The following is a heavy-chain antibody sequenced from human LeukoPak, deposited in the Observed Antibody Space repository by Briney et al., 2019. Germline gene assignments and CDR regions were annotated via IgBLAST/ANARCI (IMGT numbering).Heavy chain of an antibody. D-gene: IGHD3-3*01. J-gene: IGHJ4*02. CDR1: GFXFRSYE. CDR3: ARVRDFFDY. V-gene: IGHV3-48*03. CDR2: ISSSGRPI. Sequence: PGGSLRLSCAASGFXFRSYETNWVRQAPGKGLEWVSYISSSGRPIFYADSVKGRFTISRDNAKNSLYLQMNSLRVEDTAVYYCARVRDFFDYWGQGTLVTVSS.